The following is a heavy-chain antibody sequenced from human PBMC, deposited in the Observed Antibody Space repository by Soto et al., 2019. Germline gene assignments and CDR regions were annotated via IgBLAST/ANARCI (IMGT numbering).Heavy chain of an antibody. D-gene: IGHD4-17*01. CDR2: IIPILGIA. V-gene: IGHV1-69*04. J-gene: IGHJ5*02. CDR1: GGTFSSYT. Sequence: GASVKVSCKASGGTFSSYTISWVRQAPGQGLEWMGRIIPILGIANYAQKFQGRVTITADKSTSTAYMELSSLRSEDTAVYYCARDGTSYGDSSNWFDPWGQGTLVTVSS. CDR3: ARDGTSYGDSSNWFDP.